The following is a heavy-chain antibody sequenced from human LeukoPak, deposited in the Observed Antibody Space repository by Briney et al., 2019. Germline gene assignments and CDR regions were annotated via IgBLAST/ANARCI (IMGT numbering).Heavy chain of an antibody. V-gene: IGHV4-59*12. D-gene: IGHD3-9*01. J-gene: IGHJ5*02. CDR2: IFYIGST. CDR3: SRGRYFDWS. CDR1: GGSFSGYY. Sequence: PSETLSLTCAVYGGSFSGYYWSCSRQPPGEGLEWIGYIFYIGSTNYNPSLKSPFTISVDTSKNQSSLKRSSVTAAETAGYYWSRGRYFDWSWGQGTLVTVSS.